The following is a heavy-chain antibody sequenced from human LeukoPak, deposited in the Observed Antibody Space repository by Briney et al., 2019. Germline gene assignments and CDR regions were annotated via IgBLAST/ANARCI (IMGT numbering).Heavy chain of an antibody. V-gene: IGHV3-20*04. CDR1: GFTFDDYG. CDR3: ARDTHYGSNY. J-gene: IGHJ4*02. Sequence: GGSLRLSCAASGFTFDDYGMSWVRQAPGKGLEWVSGINWNGGSTDYADSVKGRFTISRDNAKKSLYLQMNSLRAEDTALYYCARDTHYGSNYWGQGTLVTVSS. D-gene: IGHD3-10*01. CDR2: INWNGGST.